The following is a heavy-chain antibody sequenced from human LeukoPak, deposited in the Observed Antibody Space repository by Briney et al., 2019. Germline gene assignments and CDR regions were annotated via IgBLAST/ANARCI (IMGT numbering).Heavy chain of an antibody. D-gene: IGHD2-2*01. CDR2: INPNRGGT. V-gene: IGHV1-2*02. CDR1: GYTFTDYY. CDR3: ARRQIDCSTTSCYVDY. Sequence: ASVKVSCKASGYTFTDYYINWIRQAPGQGLEWMGWINPNRGGTSYAQSFQGRVTMTRDTPITTAYMELSRLRSDDTAVYYCARRQIDCSTTSCYVDYWGQGTLVTVSS. J-gene: IGHJ4*02.